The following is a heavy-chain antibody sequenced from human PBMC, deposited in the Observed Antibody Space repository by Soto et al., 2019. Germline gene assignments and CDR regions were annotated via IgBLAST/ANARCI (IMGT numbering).Heavy chain of an antibody. CDR3: AGGSGYYSRSADP. D-gene: IGHD3-22*01. Sequence: EVQLVESGGGLIQPGGSLRLSCAASGFTVRSNYMSWVRQAPGKGLEWVSVIYSGGSTYYAESVKGRFTISRDNSKNTLYLQMNSLRAEDTAVYYCAGGSGYYSRSADPWGQGTLVTVSS. CDR2: IYSGGST. V-gene: IGHV3-53*01. J-gene: IGHJ5*02. CDR1: GFTVRSNY.